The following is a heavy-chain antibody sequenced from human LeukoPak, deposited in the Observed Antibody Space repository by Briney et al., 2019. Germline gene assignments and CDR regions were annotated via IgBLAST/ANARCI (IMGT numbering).Heavy chain of an antibody. CDR1: GGSISSYY. Sequence: PSETLSLTCTVSGGSISSYYWSWIRQPPGKGLEWIGYIYYSGSTNYNPSLKSRVTISVDTSKNQFSLKLSSVTAADTAVYYCARVQRDGSCLGDAFDIWGQGTMVTVSS. CDR3: ARVQRDGSCLGDAFDI. CDR2: IYYSGST. V-gene: IGHV4-59*01. D-gene: IGHD3-10*01. J-gene: IGHJ3*02.